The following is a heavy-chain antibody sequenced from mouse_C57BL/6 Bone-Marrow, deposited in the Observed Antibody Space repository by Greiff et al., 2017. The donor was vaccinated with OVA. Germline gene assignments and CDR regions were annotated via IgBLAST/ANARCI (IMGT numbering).Heavy chain of an antibody. V-gene: IGHV1-50*01. CDR1: GYTFTSYW. D-gene: IGHD2-1*01. CDR3: ALIYYGNYNYAMDY. CDR2: IDPSDSYT. Sequence: QVQLKQPGAELVKPGASVKLSCKASGYTFTSYWMQWVKQRPGQGLEWIGEIDPSDSYTNYNQKFKGKATLTVDTSSSTAYMQLSSLTSEDSAVYYCALIYYGNYNYAMDYWGQGTSVTVSS. J-gene: IGHJ4*01.